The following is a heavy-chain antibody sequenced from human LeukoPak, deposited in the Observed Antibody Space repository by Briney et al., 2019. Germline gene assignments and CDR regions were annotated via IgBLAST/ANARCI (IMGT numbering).Heavy chain of an antibody. D-gene: IGHD3-22*01. V-gene: IGHV1-2*02. CDR3: ARDPYYYDSSGYYPKLNPFDY. Sequence: ASVKVSCKASGYTFTGYYMHWVRQAPGQGLAWMGWINPNSGGTNYAQKFQGRVTMTRDTSISTAYMELSRLRSDDTAVYYCARDPYYYDSSGYYPKLNPFDYWGQGTLVTVSS. J-gene: IGHJ4*02. CDR2: INPNSGGT. CDR1: GYTFTGYY.